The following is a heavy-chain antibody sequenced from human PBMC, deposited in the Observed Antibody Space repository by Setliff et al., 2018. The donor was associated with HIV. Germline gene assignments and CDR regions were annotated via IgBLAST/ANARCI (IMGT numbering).Heavy chain of an antibody. CDR2: ISSGSSYI. J-gene: IGHJ4*02. CDR1: GFTFSSSE. D-gene: IGHD6-13*01. CDR3: AKDHATSSWFTALLDY. V-gene: IGHV3-21*04. Sequence: GGSLRLSCAASGFTFSSSEMNWVRQAPGKGLEWVSFISSGSSYIYYADSVEGRFTISRDNSKNTLYLQMNSLRAEDTAVYYCAKDHATSSWFTALLDYWGQGALVTVSS.